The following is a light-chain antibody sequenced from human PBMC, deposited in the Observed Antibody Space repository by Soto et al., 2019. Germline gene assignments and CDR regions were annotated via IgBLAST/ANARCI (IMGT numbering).Light chain of an antibody. CDR2: KPS. CDR1: QSISPW. V-gene: IGKV1-5*03. CDR3: QQYSTCPLT. Sequence: DIQMTQSPSTLSASVGDSATITCRASQSISPWLAWYQQKPGKAPTLLIYKPSSFEGGVPSRFSGSGSGTDFNITISSLHPDDFSTYCCQQYSTCPLTFGGGTTVEIK. J-gene: IGKJ4*01.